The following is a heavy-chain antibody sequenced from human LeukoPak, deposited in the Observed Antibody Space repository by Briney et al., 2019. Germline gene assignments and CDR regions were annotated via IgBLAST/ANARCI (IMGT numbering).Heavy chain of an antibody. Sequence: GGSLRLSCAASGFTFSSYAMSWVRQAPGKGLEWVSAISGSGGSTYFADSVKGRFTISRDNYKNTLYLQMNSLRAEDTAVYYCAKTEQYYYDSSGYQLVGYFGYWGQGTLVTVSS. CDR3: AKTEQYYYDSSGYQLVGYFGY. V-gene: IGHV3-23*01. J-gene: IGHJ4*02. CDR2: ISGSGGST. CDR1: GFTFSSYA. D-gene: IGHD3-22*01.